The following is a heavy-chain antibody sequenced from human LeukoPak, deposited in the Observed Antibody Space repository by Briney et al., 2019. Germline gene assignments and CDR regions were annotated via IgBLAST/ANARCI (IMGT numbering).Heavy chain of an antibody. D-gene: IGHD2-15*01. CDR1: EFTFSSYA. CDR3: AKQRSEVVVAATNY. Sequence: GGSLRLSCAGSEFTFSSYAMTWVRQAPGKGLEWVSSITGGGDTTYYADSVRGRFTISRDNSKNTLSLQTNSLRAEDTAVYYCAKQRSEVVVAATNYWGQGTLVTVSS. V-gene: IGHV3-23*01. J-gene: IGHJ4*02. CDR2: ITGGGDTT.